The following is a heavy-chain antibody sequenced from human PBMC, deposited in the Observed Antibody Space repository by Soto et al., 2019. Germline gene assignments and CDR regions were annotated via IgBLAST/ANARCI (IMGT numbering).Heavy chain of an antibody. CDR1: GFSFTNAW. D-gene: IGHD6-6*01. CDR3: VTCIAARACAFDM. CDR2: LKSIADAGTT. J-gene: IGHJ3*02. Sequence: PEVSIRRSWAAAGFSFTNAWMNWVRHTPGKGLEWVGRLKSIADAGTTDYAAPVQGRFSISRDDSKNTLYLQMNSLKTEDTAVYYWVTCIAARACAFDMWGQGTMVTVSS. V-gene: IGHV3-15*07.